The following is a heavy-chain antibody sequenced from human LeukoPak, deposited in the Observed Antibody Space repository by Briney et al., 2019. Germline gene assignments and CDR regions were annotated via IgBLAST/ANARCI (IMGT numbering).Heavy chain of an antibody. CDR3: ARGMTVAANWFDS. D-gene: IGHD6-19*01. V-gene: IGHV3-48*03. J-gene: IGHJ5*01. CDR1: GFTFSSYE. Sequence: GGSLRLSCAASGFTFSSYEMNWVRQAPGKGLEWVSYISSSGTLIYNADSVKGRFTISRDNARNSLYLQMNSLRAEDTAVYYCARGMTVAANWFDSWGQGTLVTVSS. CDR2: ISSSGTLI.